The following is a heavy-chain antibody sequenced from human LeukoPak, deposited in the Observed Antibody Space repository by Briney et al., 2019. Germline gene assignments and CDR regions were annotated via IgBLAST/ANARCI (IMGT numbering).Heavy chain of an antibody. Sequence: PSETLSLTCAVYGGSFSGYYWSWIRQPPGKGLEWIGEINHSGSTNYNPSLKSRVTISVDTSKNQFSLKLSSVTAADTAVYYCARGRYGGDGYHNFPYYYYGMDVWGQGTTVTASS. J-gene: IGHJ6*02. CDR1: GGSFSGYY. CDR2: INHSGST. D-gene: IGHD5-24*01. V-gene: IGHV4-34*01. CDR3: ARGRYGGDGYHNFPYYYYGMDV.